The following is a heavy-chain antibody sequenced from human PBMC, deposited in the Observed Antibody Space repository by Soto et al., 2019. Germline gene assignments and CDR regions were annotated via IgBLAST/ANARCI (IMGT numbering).Heavy chain of an antibody. Sequence: SETLSLTCTVSGGSISSVDYYWVWVRQPPGKGLEWIGNIYYSGGTYYNSSLESRVSISVDTSKNQFFLRVTSVTAADTALYYCASLDYSKYPRAGQVLDLWGQGTLVTVSS. J-gene: IGHJ4*02. V-gene: IGHV4-39*01. D-gene: IGHD4-4*01. CDR1: GGSISSVDYY. CDR2: IYYSGGT. CDR3: ASLDYSKYPRAGQVLDL.